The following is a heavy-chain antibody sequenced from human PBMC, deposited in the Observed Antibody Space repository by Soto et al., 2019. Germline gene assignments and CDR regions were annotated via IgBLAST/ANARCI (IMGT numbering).Heavy chain of an antibody. CDR3: ARHGVAALQFDY. J-gene: IGHJ4*02. Sequence: SETLSLTCTVSGGSISSGGYYWSWIRQHPGKGLEWIGYIYYSGSTYYNPSLKSRVTISGDTSKNQFSLKLSSVTAADTAVYYCARHGVAALQFDYWGQGTLVTVSS. CDR1: GGSISSGGYY. D-gene: IGHD6-25*01. CDR2: IYYSGST. V-gene: IGHV4-39*01.